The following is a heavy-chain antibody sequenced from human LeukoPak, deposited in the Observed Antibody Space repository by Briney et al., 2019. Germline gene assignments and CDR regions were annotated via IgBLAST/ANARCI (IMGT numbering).Heavy chain of an antibody. CDR1: GGSVSSGGSY. CDR2: IYYSGST. V-gene: IGHV4-31*03. Sequence: SETLSLTCTVSGGSVSSGGSYWSWIRQHPGKGLEWIGYIYYSGSTYYNPSLKSRITISVDTSKNQFSLKLSSVTAADTAVYYCASGYSSSWRFDYWGQGTLVTVSS. D-gene: IGHD6-13*01. CDR3: ASGYSSSWRFDY. J-gene: IGHJ4*02.